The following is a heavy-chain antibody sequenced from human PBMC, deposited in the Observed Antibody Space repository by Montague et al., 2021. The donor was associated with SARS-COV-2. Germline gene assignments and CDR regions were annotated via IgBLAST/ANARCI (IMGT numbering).Heavy chain of an antibody. CDR2: ISYDGSNK. J-gene: IGHJ6*02. Sequence: SRRLSCAASGFTFSSYAMHWVRQAPGKGLEWVAVISYDGSNKYYADSVKGRFTISRDNSKNTLYLQMNSLRAEDTAVYYCARALLWFGGHGMDVWGQGTTVTVSS. V-gene: IGHV3-30-3*01. CDR1: GFTFSSYA. D-gene: IGHD3-10*01. CDR3: ARALLWFGGHGMDV.